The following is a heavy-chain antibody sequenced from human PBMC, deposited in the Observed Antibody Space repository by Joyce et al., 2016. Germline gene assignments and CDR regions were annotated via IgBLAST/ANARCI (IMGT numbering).Heavy chain of an antibody. Sequence: EVRLVQSGAEVKKPGESLRISCKGSGNSFTSHWISGVRQMPGKGLEWMGRIDPRDSYTDYSPSFEGHVTISVDKTISAAYLQWSSLRASDTAIYYCARHVTDWFDPWGQGTLVTVSS. CDR1: GNSFTSHW. V-gene: IGHV5-10-1*03. CDR3: ARHVTDWFDP. J-gene: IGHJ5*02. CDR2: IDPRDSYT. D-gene: IGHD3-10*02.